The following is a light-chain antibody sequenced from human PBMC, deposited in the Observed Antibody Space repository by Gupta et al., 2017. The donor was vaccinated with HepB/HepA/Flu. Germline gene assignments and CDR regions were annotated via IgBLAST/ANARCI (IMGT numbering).Light chain of an antibody. CDR3: QQSTSTPLT. V-gene: IGKV1-39*01. J-gene: IGKJ3*01. CDR2: SAS. CDR1: QSISSY. Sequence: DIQMTQSPSSLSASVGDRVTITCRAIQSISSYLNWYQQKPGKAPKLLIYSASSLQSGVPSRFSGSGSGTDFTLTISSLQPEQFATYYCQQSTSTPLTFGHGTKVDI.